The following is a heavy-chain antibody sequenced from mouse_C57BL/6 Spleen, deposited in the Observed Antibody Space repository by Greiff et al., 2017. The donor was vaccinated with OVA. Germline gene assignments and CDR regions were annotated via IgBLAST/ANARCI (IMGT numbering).Heavy chain of an antibody. Sequence: QVQLQQPGAELVKPGASVKLSCKASGYTFTSYWMPWVKQRPGQGLEWIGMIHPNSGSTNYNEKFKSKATLTVDKSSSTAYMQLSSLTSEDSAVYYCARSFLPYAMDYWGQGTSVTVSS. CDR2: IHPNSGST. V-gene: IGHV1-64*01. CDR1: GYTFTSYW. J-gene: IGHJ4*01. CDR3: ARSFLPYAMDY.